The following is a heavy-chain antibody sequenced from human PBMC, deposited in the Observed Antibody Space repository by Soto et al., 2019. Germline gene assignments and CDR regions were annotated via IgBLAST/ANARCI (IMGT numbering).Heavy chain of an antibody. CDR1: GYSFNIYG. V-gene: IGHV3-33*01. J-gene: IGHJ4*02. CDR2: IRYHGREE. CDR3: VTGFGSAVYASHFDY. Sequence: QVQLVESGGGVVQPGTSLRLSCAASGYSFNIYGMHWVRQAPGKGLEYVAGIRYHGREEFYGDSVRGRFTISRDNYRNMMSLQMNSLRVEDTAVYYCVTGFGSAVYASHFDYWGQGIQVTVSS. D-gene: IGHD2-8*01.